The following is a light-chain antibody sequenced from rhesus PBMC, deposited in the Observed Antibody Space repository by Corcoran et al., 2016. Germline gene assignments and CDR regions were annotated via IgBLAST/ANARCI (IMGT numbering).Light chain of an antibody. V-gene: IGKV1-94*01. CDR2: AAS. Sequence: DIQMTQSPSSLSASVGDRVTVTCRASQGINKELSWYQQKPGKAPSLLIFAASSSQTGVSSRFSGSGSGTDYTLTISSLQPEDAATYYCLQDYDTPWTFGRGTKVEIK. CDR1: QGINKE. CDR3: LQDYDTPWT. J-gene: IGKJ1*01.